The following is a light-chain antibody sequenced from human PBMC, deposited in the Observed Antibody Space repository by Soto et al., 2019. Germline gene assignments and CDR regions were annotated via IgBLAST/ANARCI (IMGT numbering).Light chain of an antibody. V-gene: IGKV1-39*01. Sequence: DLQMTHCPASRSASVGDRVTITGLASQSISSYLNWYQQKPGKAPKLLIYAASSLQSGVPSRFSGSGSGTDFTLTISSLQPEDFATYYCQQSYSTPPITFGQGTRLEI. J-gene: IGKJ5*01. CDR2: AAS. CDR1: QSISSY. CDR3: QQSYSTPPIT.